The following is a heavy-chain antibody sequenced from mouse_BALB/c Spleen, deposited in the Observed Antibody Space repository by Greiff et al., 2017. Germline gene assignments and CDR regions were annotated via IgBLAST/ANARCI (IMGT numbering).Heavy chain of an antibody. Sequence: QVQLQQSGPELVKPGASVKISCKASGYAFSSSWMNWVKQRPGQGLEWIGRIYPGDGDTNYNGKFKGKATLTADKSSSTAYMQLSSLTSVDSAVYFCARNSYFDYWGQGTTLTVSS. J-gene: IGHJ2*01. CDR2: IYPGDGDT. CDR3: ARNSYFDY. CDR1: GYAFSSSW. V-gene: IGHV1-82*01.